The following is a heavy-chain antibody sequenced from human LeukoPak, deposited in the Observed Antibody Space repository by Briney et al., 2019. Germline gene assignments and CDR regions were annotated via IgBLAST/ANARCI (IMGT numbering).Heavy chain of an antibody. J-gene: IGHJ4*02. CDR3: ARGRDITGYSDY. Sequence: ASVKVSCKASGYTFSSHYMHWVRQAPGQGLEWMGVINPSGGSTSYAQKFQGRIIMTRDTSTSTVYMELSSLRSEDTAVYYCARGRDITGYSDYWGQGTLVTVSS. D-gene: IGHD3-22*01. V-gene: IGHV1-46*01. CDR1: GYTFSSHY. CDR2: INPSGGST.